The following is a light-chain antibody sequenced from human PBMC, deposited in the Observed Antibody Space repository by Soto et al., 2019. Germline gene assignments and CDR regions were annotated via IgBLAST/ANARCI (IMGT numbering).Light chain of an antibody. CDR1: QSISSY. CDR2: AAS. J-gene: IGKJ1*01. V-gene: IGKV1-39*01. Sequence: THMAQSRSSLSTTVEDKVTITVGASQSISSYLNWYQQKPGKAPKLLIYAASSLQSGVPSRFSGSGSGTDFTLTISSLQPEDFATYYCQQSYSTRWTFGQRTKVEI. CDR3: QQSYSTRWT.